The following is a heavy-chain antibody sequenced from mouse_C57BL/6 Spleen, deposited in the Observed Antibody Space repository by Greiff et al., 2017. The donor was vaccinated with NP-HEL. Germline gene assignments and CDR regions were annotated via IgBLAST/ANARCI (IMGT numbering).Heavy chain of an antibody. J-gene: IGHJ3*01. Sequence: QVHLQQPGAELVKPGASVKMSCKASGYTFTSYWITWVKQRPGQGLEWIGDIYPGSGSTNYNEKFKSKATLTVDTSSSTAYMQLSSLTSEDSAVYYCAREEIYYDPGVLFAYWGQGTLVTVSA. CDR3: AREEIYYDPGVLFAY. CDR2: IYPGSGST. CDR1: GYTFTSYW. V-gene: IGHV1-55*01. D-gene: IGHD2-4*01.